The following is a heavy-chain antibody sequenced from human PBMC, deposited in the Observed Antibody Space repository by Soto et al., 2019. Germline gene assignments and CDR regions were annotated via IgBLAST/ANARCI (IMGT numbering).Heavy chain of an antibody. CDR2: IYYSGST. Sequence: SETLSLTCTVSGGSISSGGYYWSWIRQHPGKGLEWIGYIYYSGSTYYNPSLKSRVTISVDTSKNQFSLKLSSVTAADTAVYYCARDKISFFGELLYAFDIWGQGTMVTVSS. CDR3: ARDKISFFGELLYAFDI. V-gene: IGHV4-31*03. CDR1: GGSISSGGYY. J-gene: IGHJ3*02. D-gene: IGHD3-10*01.